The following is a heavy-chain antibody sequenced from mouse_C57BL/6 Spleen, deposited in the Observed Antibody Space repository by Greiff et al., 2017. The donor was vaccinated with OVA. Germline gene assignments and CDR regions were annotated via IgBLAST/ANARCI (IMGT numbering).Heavy chain of an antibody. CDR3: ARGDSSGYGFAY. CDR2: FHPYNDDT. Sequence: QVQLQQSGAALVQPGASVQMSCKASGYTFTTYPIEWMKQNHGKSLEWIGNFHPYNDDTKYNEKFKGKATLTVEKSSSTVYLELSRLTSDDSAVYYCARGDSSGYGFAYWGQGTLVTVSA. CDR1: GYTFTTYP. D-gene: IGHD3-2*02. J-gene: IGHJ3*01. V-gene: IGHV1-47*01.